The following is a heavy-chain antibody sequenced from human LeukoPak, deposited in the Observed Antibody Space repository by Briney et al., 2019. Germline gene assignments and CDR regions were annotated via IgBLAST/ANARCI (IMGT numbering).Heavy chain of an antibody. Sequence: GGSLRLSCAASGFTFSSYGMHWVRQAPGKGLEWVAVISYDGSNKYYADSVKGRFTISRDNSKNTLYLLMNSLRAEDTAVYYCAGGLYDSSGYRSWGQGTLVTVSS. CDR1: GFTFSSYG. V-gene: IGHV3-30*03. CDR2: ISYDGSNK. J-gene: IGHJ4*02. D-gene: IGHD3-22*01. CDR3: AGGLYDSSGYRS.